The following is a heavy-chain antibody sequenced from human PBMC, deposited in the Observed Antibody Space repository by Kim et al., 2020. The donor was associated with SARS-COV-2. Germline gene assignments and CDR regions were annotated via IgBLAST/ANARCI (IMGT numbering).Heavy chain of an antibody. CDR2: INPSGGSS. Sequence: ASVKVSCKASGYTFTSYYMHWVRQAPGQGLEWMGIINPSGGSSSYAQKFQGRVTMTRDTSTSTVYMELSSLRSEDTAVYYCAGYCSGGSCYSDGYYYYGMDVWGQGTTVTVSS. CDR3: AGYCSGGSCYSDGYYYYGMDV. CDR1: GYTFTSYY. D-gene: IGHD2-15*01. V-gene: IGHV1-46*01. J-gene: IGHJ6*02.